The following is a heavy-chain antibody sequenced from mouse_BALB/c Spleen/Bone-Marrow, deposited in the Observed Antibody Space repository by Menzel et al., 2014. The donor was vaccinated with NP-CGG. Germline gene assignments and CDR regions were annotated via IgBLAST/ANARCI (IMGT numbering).Heavy chain of an antibody. CDR2: INYDGTN. D-gene: IGHD1-1*01. V-gene: IGHV3-6*02. CDR3: GRDRGNYYGTSYIAY. J-gene: IGHJ3*01. CDR1: GYSITSGHY. Sequence: EVQLQESGPGLVKPSQSLSLTCSVTGYSITSGHYWNWIRQFPGNKLEWMGYINYDGTNNYNPSLRNRISITRDTSKNQFFLKLNSVTTEDTATYFCGRDRGNYYGTSYIAYWGQGPLVTVSA.